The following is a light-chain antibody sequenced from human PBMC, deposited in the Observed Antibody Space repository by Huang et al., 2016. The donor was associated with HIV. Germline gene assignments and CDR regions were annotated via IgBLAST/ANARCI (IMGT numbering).Light chain of an antibody. Sequence: DIQMTQSPSTLSASLGDRVTITCRASQSVGNWLAWYQQKPGQAPQRLIYTASTLQNRVPSRFSGSGSETEFTLTINSLQPDDFATYYCQQYNRFYTFGQGTRLDIK. CDR1: QSVGNW. J-gene: IGKJ2*01. V-gene: IGKV1-5*03. CDR2: TAS. CDR3: QQYNRFYT.